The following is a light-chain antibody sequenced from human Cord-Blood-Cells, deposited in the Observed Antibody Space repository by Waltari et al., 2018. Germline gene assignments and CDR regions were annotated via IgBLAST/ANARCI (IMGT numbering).Light chain of an antibody. CDR2: GAS. CDR1: QSVSSSY. V-gene: IGKV3-20*01. J-gene: IGKJ3*01. Sequence: EIVLTQSPGTLSLSPGERATLSSRASQSVSSSYLAWYQQKPGQAPRLLIYGASSRAPGIPDRFSGSGSGTDFTLTISRLEPEDFAVYYCQQYGSSPRFTFGPGTKVDIK. CDR3: QQYGSSPRFT.